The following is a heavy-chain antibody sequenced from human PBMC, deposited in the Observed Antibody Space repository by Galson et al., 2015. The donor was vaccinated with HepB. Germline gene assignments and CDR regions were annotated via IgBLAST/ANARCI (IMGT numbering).Heavy chain of an antibody. CDR2: INAGNGNT. V-gene: IGHV1-3*01. J-gene: IGHJ3*02. CDR3: ARDRGSGWSNDAFDI. D-gene: IGHD6-19*01. Sequence: SVKVSCKASGYAFTSYAMHWVRQAPGQRLEWMGRINAGNGNTKYSQKFQGRVTITRDTSASTAYMELSSLRSEDTAVYYCARDRGSGWSNDAFDIWGQGTMVTVSS. CDR1: GYAFTSYA.